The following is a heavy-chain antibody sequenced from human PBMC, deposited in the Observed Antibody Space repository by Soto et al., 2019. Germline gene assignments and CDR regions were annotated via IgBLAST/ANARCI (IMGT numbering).Heavy chain of an antibody. CDR2: ISYDGSNK. D-gene: IGHD3-22*01. Sequence: PGGSLRLSCAASGFPFRSYAMHWARQTPGKGLGWVAVISYDGSNKNYADSVKGRFSISRDNAKNMLYLQMDSLSSEDTAVYYCVRSMIIVVRLIGLDYWGQGTLVTVSS. CDR1: GFPFRSYA. J-gene: IGHJ4*02. V-gene: IGHV3-30-3*01. CDR3: VRSMIIVVRLIGLDY.